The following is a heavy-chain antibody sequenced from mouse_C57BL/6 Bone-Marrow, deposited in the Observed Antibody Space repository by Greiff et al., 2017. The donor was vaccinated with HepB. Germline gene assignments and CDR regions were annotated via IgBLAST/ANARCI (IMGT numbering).Heavy chain of an antibody. CDR1: GFTFSSYT. CDR2: ISGGGGNT. J-gene: IGHJ4*01. D-gene: IGHD1-1*01. CDR3: ARQYYGSSLYAMDY. Sequence: EVHLVESGGGLVKPGGSLKLSCAASGFTFSSYTMSWVRQTPEKRLEWVATISGGGGNTYYPDSVKGRFTISRDNAKNTLYLQMSSLRSEDTALYYWARQYYGSSLYAMDYWGQGTSVTVSS. V-gene: IGHV5-9*01.